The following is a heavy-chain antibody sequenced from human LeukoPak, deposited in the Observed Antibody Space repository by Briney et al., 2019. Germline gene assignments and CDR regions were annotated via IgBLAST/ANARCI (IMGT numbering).Heavy chain of an antibody. CDR1: GGSISSGGYY. J-gene: IGHJ5*02. D-gene: IGHD3-10*01. V-gene: IGHV4-31*03. CDR3: ARAGDHNWFDP. CDR2: IYYSGST. Sequence: TLSLTCTXSGGSISSGGYYWSWLRQHPGKGLEWIGYIYYSGSTYYNPSLKSRVTISVDTSKNQFSLKLSSVTAADTAVYYCARAGDHNWFDPWGQGTLVTVSS.